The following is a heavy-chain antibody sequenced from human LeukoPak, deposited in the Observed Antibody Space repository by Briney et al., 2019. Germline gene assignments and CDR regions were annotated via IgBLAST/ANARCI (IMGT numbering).Heavy chain of an antibody. D-gene: IGHD6-13*01. CDR3: AKPRTIAVPGRSGFDS. J-gene: IGHJ4*02. Sequence: SGGSLRLSCTASGFTFSHYPMHWLRQAPGKGLEWVSDISYLGASTYYADSVKGRFTISRDNSKNTLYLQMDSLRAEDTAVYYCAKPRTIAVPGRSGFDSWGQGTLVTVSS. CDR2: ISYLGAST. V-gene: IGHV3-23*01. CDR1: GFTFSHYP.